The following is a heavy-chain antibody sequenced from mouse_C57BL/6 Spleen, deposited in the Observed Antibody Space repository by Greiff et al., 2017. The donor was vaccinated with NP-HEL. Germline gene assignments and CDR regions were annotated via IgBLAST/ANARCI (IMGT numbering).Heavy chain of an antibody. J-gene: IGHJ2*01. V-gene: IGHV1-69*01. CDR2: IDPSDSYT. Sequence: QVQLQQPGAELVMPGASVKLSCKASGYTFTSYWMPWVKQRPGQGLEWIGEIDPSDSYTNYNQKFKGKSTLTVDKSSSTAYMQLSSLTSEDSAVYYCARSSRGYFDYWGQGTTLTVSS. D-gene: IGHD3-1*01. CDR3: ARSSRGYFDY. CDR1: GYTFTSYW.